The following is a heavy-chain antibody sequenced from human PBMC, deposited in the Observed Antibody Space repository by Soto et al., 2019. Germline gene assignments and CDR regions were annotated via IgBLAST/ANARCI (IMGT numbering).Heavy chain of an antibody. V-gene: IGHV5-10-1*01. CDR3: ETTPRGYCSGGSCYPLPRYYYYGMDV. J-gene: IGHJ6*02. CDR1: GYSFTSYW. D-gene: IGHD2-15*01. CDR2: IDPSDSYT. Sequence: PGESLKISCKGSGYSFTSYWISWVRQMPGKGLEWMGRIDPSDSYTNYSPSFQGHVTISADKSISTAYLQWSSLKASDTAMYYCETTPRGYCSGGSCYPLPRYYYYGMDVWGQGTTVTVSS.